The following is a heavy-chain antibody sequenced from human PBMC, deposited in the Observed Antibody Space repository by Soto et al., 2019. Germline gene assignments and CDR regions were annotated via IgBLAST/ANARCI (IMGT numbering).Heavy chain of an antibody. CDR2: IYSSGST. CDR3: ARHSPPFFYGSGPWDV. J-gene: IGHJ6*02. D-gene: IGHD3-10*01. Sequence: QVQLQESGPGLVRPSETLSLTCTVSGGSISNSYWSWIRQSPGQGLEWIGYIYSSGSTNYNPPLKSRVTISLDTSKNHFSLKLSSLIAADTAVYYCARHSPPFFYGSGPWDVWGQGTTVTVSS. V-gene: IGHV4-59*08. CDR1: GGSISNSY.